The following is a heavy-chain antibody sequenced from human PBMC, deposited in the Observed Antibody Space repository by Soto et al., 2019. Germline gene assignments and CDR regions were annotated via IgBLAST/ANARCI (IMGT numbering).Heavy chain of an antibody. V-gene: IGHV1-2*02. Sequence: ASVKVSCKASGYTFTVYYMHGVLQSPLQGLEWMGWINPNSGGTNYAQKFQGRVTMTRDTSISTAYMELSRLRSDDTAVYYCARGLAAAGTLGWFDPWGQGTLVTVSS. J-gene: IGHJ5*02. CDR2: INPNSGGT. CDR1: GYTFTVYY. CDR3: ARGLAAAGTLGWFDP. D-gene: IGHD6-13*01.